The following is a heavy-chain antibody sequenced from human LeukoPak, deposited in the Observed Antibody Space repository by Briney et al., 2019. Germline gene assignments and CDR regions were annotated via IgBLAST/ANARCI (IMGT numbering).Heavy chain of an antibody. Sequence: SQTLSLTCAISGDSVSSKSAAWNWIWQSPSRGLEWLGRTFYRSKWSSGYAESVKSRITINPDTSRNQLSLQLKSVTPEDTAVYYCARSQTGGTFDYWGQGALVTVSS. D-gene: IGHD1-26*01. CDR3: ARSQTGGTFDY. J-gene: IGHJ4*02. CDR2: TFYRSKWSS. V-gene: IGHV6-1*01. CDR1: GDSVSSKSAA.